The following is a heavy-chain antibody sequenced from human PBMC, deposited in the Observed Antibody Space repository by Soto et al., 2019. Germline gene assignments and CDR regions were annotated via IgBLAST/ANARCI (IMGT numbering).Heavy chain of an antibody. CDR1: GGSISSGGYY. CDR2: IYYSGST. Sequence: SETLSLTCTVSGGSISSGGYYWSWIRQHPGKGLEWIGYIYYSGSTYYNPSLKSRVTISVDTSKNQFSLKLSSVTAADTAVYYCARGGVLRGDYSDDAFDIWGQGTMVTVSS. D-gene: IGHD4-17*01. J-gene: IGHJ3*02. V-gene: IGHV4-31*03. CDR3: ARGGVLRGDYSDDAFDI.